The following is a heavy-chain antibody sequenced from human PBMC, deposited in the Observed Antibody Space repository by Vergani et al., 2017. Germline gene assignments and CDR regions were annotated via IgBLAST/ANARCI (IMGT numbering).Heavy chain of an antibody. J-gene: IGHJ2*01. CDR1: GFTFQVFA. Sequence: EVQLLESGGDLVQPGGSLRLSCTASGFTFQVFAFHWVRQVSGRGLEWVSGIDRNYGVKNGNSFEGRFSISRDNAKKAVFLQMNNLRHEDTALYFCVKDNDYDADGPFDLWCRGTLVTVSS. CDR3: VKDNDYDADGPFDL. V-gene: IGHV3-9*01. D-gene: IGHD3-16*01. CDR2: IDRNYGVK.